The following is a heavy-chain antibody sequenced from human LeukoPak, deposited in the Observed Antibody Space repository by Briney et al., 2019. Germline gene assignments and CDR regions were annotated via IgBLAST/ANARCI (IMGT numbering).Heavy chain of an antibody. CDR3: ARDGSGSYYYKGPRTYYYFDY. D-gene: IGHD3-10*01. J-gene: IGHJ4*02. CDR1: GGTFSSYA. V-gene: IGHV1-69*13. CDR2: IIPIFGTA. Sequence: SVKVSCKASGGTFSSYAISWVRQAPGQGLEWMGGIIPIFGTADYAQKFQGRVTITADESTSTAYMELSSLRSEDTAVYYCARDGSGSYYYKGPRTYYYFDYWGQGTLVTVSS.